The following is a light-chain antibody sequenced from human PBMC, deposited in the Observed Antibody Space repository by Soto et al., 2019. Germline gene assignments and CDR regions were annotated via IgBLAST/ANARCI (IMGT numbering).Light chain of an antibody. V-gene: IGKV1-39*01. CDR1: QSISNY. CDR2: AAS. Sequence: DIQMTQSPSSLSASVGDRVTITCRASQSISNYLNWYQQKPGKAPKLLMFAASSLQSGVPSRFSGGGFGTDFTLTISSLQPEDFATYYCQQSYNTPRTFGQGTKVEIK. J-gene: IGKJ1*01. CDR3: QQSYNTPRT.